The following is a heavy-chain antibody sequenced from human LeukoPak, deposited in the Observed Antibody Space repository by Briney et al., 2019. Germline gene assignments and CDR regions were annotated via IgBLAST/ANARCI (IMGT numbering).Heavy chain of an antibody. CDR3: ATGPWDSSGYLPLDY. CDR1: GYSVTSYW. D-gene: IGHD3-22*01. J-gene: IGHJ4*02. V-gene: IGHV5-51*01. CDR2: IYPGDSDT. Sequence: GEYLKISCKGSGYSVTSYWIGWVRQMPGKGLEWMGIIYPGDSDTRYSPSFQGQVTISADKSISTAYLQWSSLKASDTAMYYCATGPWDSSGYLPLDYWGQGTLVTVSS.